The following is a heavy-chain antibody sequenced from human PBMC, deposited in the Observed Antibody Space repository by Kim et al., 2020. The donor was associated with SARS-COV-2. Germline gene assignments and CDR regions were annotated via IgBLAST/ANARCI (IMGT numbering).Heavy chain of an antibody. CDR1: GGSISSSSYY. V-gene: IGHV4-39*01. Sequence: SETLSLTCTVSGGSISSSSYYWGWIRQPPGKGLEWIGSIYYSGSTYYNPSLKSRVTISVDTSKNQFSLKLSSVTAADTAVYYCASIVATYLSHDYWGQGTLVTVSS. CDR3: ASIVATYLSHDY. D-gene: IGHD5-12*01. J-gene: IGHJ4*02. CDR2: IYYSGST.